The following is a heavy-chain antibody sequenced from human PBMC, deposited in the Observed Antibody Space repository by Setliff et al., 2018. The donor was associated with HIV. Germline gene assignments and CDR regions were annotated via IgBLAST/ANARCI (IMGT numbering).Heavy chain of an antibody. V-gene: IGHV3-48*04. Sequence: SLRLSCAASGFIFSTYSMNWVRQAPGKGLEWVSYISSSSTNIKYADSVKGRFTISRDNAKNSLYLQMNSLRAEDTAVYYCARDDHGALMGVIIRYYYMDVWGKGTTVTVSS. D-gene: IGHD3-10*01. CDR3: ARDDHGALMGVIIRYYYMDV. J-gene: IGHJ6*03. CDR2: ISSSSTNI. CDR1: GFIFSTYS.